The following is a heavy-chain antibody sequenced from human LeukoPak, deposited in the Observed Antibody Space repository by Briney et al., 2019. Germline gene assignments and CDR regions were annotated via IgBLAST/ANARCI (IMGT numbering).Heavy chain of an antibody. J-gene: IGHJ4*02. CDR3: AKVPIAAAGSILIYFDY. D-gene: IGHD6-13*01. V-gene: IGHV3-23*01. CDR1: GFTFNNYA. CDR2: ISGGGDIT. Sequence: TGGSLRLSCAVSGFTFNNYAMSWVRQAPGKGLEWVSGISGGGDITQYADSVRGRVTIFRDNSRNTLYLQMNSLRAEDTAVYYCAKVPIAAAGSILIYFDYWGQGTLVTVSS.